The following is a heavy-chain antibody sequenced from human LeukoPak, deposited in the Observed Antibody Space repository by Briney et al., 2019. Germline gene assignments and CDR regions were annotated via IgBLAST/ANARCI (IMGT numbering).Heavy chain of an antibody. CDR2: IKQDGSEK. D-gene: IGHD6-13*01. CDR3: ARDMAAAGSSWFDP. CDR1: GFTFSSYW. V-gene: IGHV3-7*01. Sequence: GGSLRLSCAASGFTFSSYWMNWVRQAPGKGLEWVANIKQDGSEKYYVDSVKGRFTISRDNAKNSPYLQMNSLRAEDTAVYYCARDMAAAGSSWFDPWGQGTLVTVSS. J-gene: IGHJ5*02.